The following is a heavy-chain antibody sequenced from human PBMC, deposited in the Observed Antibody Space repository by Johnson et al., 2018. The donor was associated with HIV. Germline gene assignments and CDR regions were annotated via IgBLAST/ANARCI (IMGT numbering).Heavy chain of an antibody. CDR2: ISKDGSSA. Sequence: VQLVESGGGVVQPGSSLTLSCAASGFSFSNYAMHWVRQAPGKGLEWAAVISKDGSSAYYADSVKGRFTISRDNSKNTLFLEMNNLRVEDTAVYYCARDHSGWWAWALDIWGQGTMGTVSS. D-gene: IGHD6-19*01. J-gene: IGHJ3*02. CDR1: GFSFSNYA. V-gene: IGHV3-30*04. CDR3: ARDHSGWWAWALDI.